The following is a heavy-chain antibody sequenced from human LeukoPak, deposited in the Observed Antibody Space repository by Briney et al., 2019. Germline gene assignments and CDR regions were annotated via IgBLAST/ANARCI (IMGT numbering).Heavy chain of an antibody. V-gene: IGHV4-39*01. CDR2: IHYSGST. J-gene: IGHJ3*02. CDR3: ARHEVVPTVYDAFDM. D-gene: IGHD2-2*01. CDR1: GGSISSSSYY. Sequence: SETLSFTCTVSGGSISSSSYYWGWIRQPPGKGLEWIGSIHYSGSTYDNPSLKSRVTMSVDTSKSQFSLKLNSVTAADTAVYYCARHEVVPTVYDAFDMWGQGTMVTVSS.